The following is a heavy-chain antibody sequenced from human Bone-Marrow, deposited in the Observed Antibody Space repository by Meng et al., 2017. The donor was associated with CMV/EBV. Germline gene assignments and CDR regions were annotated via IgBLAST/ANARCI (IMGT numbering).Heavy chain of an antibody. J-gene: IGHJ6*02. D-gene: IGHD6-13*01. V-gene: IGHV1-8*03. Sequence: ASVKVSCKASGYTFTSYDINWVRQATGQGLEWMGWMNPNSGNTGYAQKFQGRVTITRNTSISTAYMELSSLRSEDTAVYYWARGDPGWGSSSWFYYYYGMDVWGQGTTVTVSS. CDR1: GYTFTSYD. CDR2: MNPNSGNT. CDR3: ARGDPGWGSSSWFYYYYGMDV.